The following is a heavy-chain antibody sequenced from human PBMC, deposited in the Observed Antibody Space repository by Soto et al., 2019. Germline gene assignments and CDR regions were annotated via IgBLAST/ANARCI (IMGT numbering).Heavy chain of an antibody. J-gene: IGHJ4*02. CDR2: ISAYNGNT. D-gene: IGHD3-22*01. CDR3: ARANYYDSSGYYYPGLGY. CDR1: GYTFTSYG. Sequence: QVQLVQSGAEVKKPGASVKVSCKASGYTFTSYGISWVRQAPGQGLEWMGWISAYNGNTNYAQKVQGRVTMTTDTSTSTAYMELRSLRSDDTAVYYCARANYYDSSGYYYPGLGYWGQGTLVTVSS. V-gene: IGHV1-18*01.